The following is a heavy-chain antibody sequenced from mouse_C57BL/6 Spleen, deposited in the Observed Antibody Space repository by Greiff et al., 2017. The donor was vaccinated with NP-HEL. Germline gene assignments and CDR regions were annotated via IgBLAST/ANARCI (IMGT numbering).Heavy chain of an antibody. Sequence: QVQLQQPGAELVRPGSSVKLSCKASGYTFTSYWMHWVKQRPIQGLEWIGNIDPSDRETHYNQKFKDKATLTVDKSSSTAYMQLSSLTSEDSAVYYCARGYYGSSLYWYFDVWGTGTTVTVSS. CDR2: IDPSDRET. CDR3: ARGYYGSSLYWYFDV. CDR1: GYTFTSYW. J-gene: IGHJ1*03. V-gene: IGHV1-52*01. D-gene: IGHD1-1*01.